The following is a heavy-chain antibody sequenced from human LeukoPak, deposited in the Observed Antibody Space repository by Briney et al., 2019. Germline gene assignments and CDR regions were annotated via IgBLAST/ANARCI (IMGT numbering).Heavy chain of an antibody. CDR2: IQYDGSNK. V-gene: IGHV3-30*02. CDR3: AKSGEGAAYGWFDP. D-gene: IGHD6-13*01. J-gene: IGHJ5*02. Sequence: GGSLRLSCAASGFTFRHYGMHWVRQAPGKGLEWVSFIQYDGSNKYYADSVKGRFTISRDNSKNTLYLQMNSLRAEDTAVYYCAKSGEGAAYGWFDPWGQGTLVTVSS. CDR1: GFTFRHYG.